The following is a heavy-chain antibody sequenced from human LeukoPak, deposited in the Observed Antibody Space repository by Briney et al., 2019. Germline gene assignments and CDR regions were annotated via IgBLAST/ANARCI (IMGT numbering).Heavy chain of an antibody. CDR2: IYYNGNT. CDR1: GGSISSSSYH. V-gene: IGHV4-39*02. D-gene: IGHD5-12*01. CDR3: ARDSGYGNNDP. Sequence: SETLSLTCTVSGGSISSSSYHWGWIRQPPGKGLEWIGSIYYNGNTYYDPSLRSRVTISVDTSKNQFSLWLSSVTAADTAVYYCARDSGYGNNDPWGQGTLVTVSS. J-gene: IGHJ4*02.